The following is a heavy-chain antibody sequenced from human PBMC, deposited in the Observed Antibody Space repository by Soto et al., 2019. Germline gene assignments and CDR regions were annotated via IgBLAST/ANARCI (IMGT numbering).Heavy chain of an antibody. Sequence: SVKVSCKVSGGAFTNYSLNWVRHSPGQGLEWLGGIIPLHNTSNYSEKFVGRPSVTADISSSTVYMHLSGLTSGDTATYYCASWSAWNPLYYHGMDVWGQGTTVTVSS. J-gene: IGHJ6*02. V-gene: IGHV1-69*08. CDR3: ASWSAWNPLYYHGMDV. CDR1: GGAFTNYS. D-gene: IGHD1-1*01. CDR2: IIPLHNTS.